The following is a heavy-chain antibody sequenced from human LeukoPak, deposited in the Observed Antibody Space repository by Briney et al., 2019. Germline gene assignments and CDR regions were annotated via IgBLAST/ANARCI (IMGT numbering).Heavy chain of an antibody. J-gene: IGHJ5*02. CDR1: GYSVSSGYS. CDR3: ARDQVDIAARPVWFDP. Sequence: SETLSLTCGVSGYSVSSGYSWGWIRQSPGKGLEWIGSIYYSGSTYYNPSLKSRVTISVDTSKNQFSRKLSSVTAADTAVYYCARDQVDIAARPVWFDPWGQGTLVTVSS. CDR2: IYYSGST. V-gene: IGHV4-38-2*02. D-gene: IGHD6-6*01.